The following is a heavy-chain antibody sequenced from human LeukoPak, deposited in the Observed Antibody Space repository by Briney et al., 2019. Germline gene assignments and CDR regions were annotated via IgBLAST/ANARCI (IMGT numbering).Heavy chain of an antibody. J-gene: IGHJ4*02. V-gene: IGHV3-7*03. D-gene: IGHD2/OR15-2a*01. CDR2: IKQDGSEK. CDR1: GFTFSSYW. CDR3: ARDSRTLPD. Sequence: GGSLRLSCAASGFTFSSYWMSWVRQAPGKGPEWVTNIKQDGSEKHYVDSVKGRFTISRDNAKNSLYLQMNSLRGEDTAVYYCARDSRTLPDWGQGTLVTVSS.